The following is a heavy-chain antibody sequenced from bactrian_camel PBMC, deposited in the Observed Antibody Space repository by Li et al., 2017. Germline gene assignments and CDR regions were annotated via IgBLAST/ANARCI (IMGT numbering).Heavy chain of an antibody. V-gene: IGHV3S31*01. CDR3: TEASPGTWFLAY. CDR2: INSGGST. D-gene: IGHD6*01. CDR1: GFTFSSTA. J-gene: IGHJ4*01. Sequence: VQLVESGGGLVQPGGSLRLSCAASGFTFSSTAMSWVRQAPGKGLEWLSGINSGGSTYYEDSVKGRFTISRDNARDTLILQLNSLKSEDTAMYYCTEASPGTWFLAYWGQGTQVTVS.